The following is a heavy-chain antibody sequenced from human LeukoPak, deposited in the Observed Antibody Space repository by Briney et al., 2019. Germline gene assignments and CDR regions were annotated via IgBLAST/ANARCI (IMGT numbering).Heavy chain of an antibody. J-gene: IGHJ6*03. CDR1: GGTFSSYA. CDR2: IIPIFGTA. CDR3: ARGGYSSSWAYYYYMDV. V-gene: IGHV1-69*13. D-gene: IGHD6-13*01. Sequence: ASVKVSCKASGGTFSSYAISWVRQAPGQGLEWMGGIIPIFGTANYAQKFQGRVTITADESTSTAYMELSSLRSEDAAVYYCARGGYSSSWAYYYYMDVWGKGTTVTISS.